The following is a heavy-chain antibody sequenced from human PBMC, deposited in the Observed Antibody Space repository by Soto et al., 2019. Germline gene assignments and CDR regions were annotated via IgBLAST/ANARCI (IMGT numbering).Heavy chain of an antibody. CDR1: GVSMRNSY. Sequence: QVQLEESGPGLVKPSETLSLICSVSGVSMRNSYWTWIRQSAGKGLEWIGRISTSGNTNYNPSPTSRLTMSVDTSKNQVSLKLTSVTAADTAVYYCARGGGVPALGDPWGQGTLVTVSS. CDR2: ISTSGNT. CDR3: ARGGGVPALGDP. D-gene: IGHD3-16*01. J-gene: IGHJ5*02. V-gene: IGHV4-4*07.